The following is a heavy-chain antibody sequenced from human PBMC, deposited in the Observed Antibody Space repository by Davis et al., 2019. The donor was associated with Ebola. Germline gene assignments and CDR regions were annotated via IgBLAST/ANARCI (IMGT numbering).Heavy chain of an antibody. CDR3: AKDKDGYDYYYYGMDV. V-gene: IGHV3-23*01. CDR2: ISATGGRT. D-gene: IGHD5-12*01. J-gene: IGHJ6*02. Sequence: GESLKISCAASGFTFNSYAMSWVRQAPGKGLEWVSSISATGGRTYFADSVKGRFTISRDNSKNTLYLQMNSLRAEDTAVYYCAKDKDGYDYYYYGMDVWGQGTTVTVSS. CDR1: GFTFNSYA.